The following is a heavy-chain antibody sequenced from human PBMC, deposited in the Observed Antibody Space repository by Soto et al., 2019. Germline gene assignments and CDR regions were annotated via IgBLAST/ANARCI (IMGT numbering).Heavy chain of an antibody. CDR1: GVSLSHSA. J-gene: IGHJ4*02. CDR3: SDWRASCTVDLDH. CDR2: IDVINGA. Sequence: PWCSMKLSCALSGVSLSHSAIAWGRQAPGKGLECIPTIDVINGAGYSDSVRWRVAISIDVSKNTVYLQMGRLRVVDMAIYYCSDWRASCTVDLDHGGAGTVGAVSS. D-gene: IGHD1-26*01. V-gene: IGHV3-23*01.